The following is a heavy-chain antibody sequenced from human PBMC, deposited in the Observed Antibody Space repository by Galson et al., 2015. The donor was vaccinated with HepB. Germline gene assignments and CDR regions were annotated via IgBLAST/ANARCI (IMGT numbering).Heavy chain of an antibody. D-gene: IGHD3-9*01. CDR1: GFTFSNYG. CDR3: ARDLYILTGYPEY. CDR2: ISYDGNHK. V-gene: IGHV3-30*03. J-gene: IGHJ4*02. Sequence: SLRLSCAASGFTFSNYGMHWVRQAPGKGLEWVALISYDGNHKFYADSVKGRFTVSRDNSKNTLSLQMDSLRAEDTALYYCARDLYILTGYPEYWGQGTLVTVSS.